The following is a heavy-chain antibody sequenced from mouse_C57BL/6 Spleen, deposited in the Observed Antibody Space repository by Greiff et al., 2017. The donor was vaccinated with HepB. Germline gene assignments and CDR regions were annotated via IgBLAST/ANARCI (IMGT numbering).Heavy chain of an antibody. D-gene: IGHD2-2*01. V-gene: IGHV2-2*01. CDR3: ARNGRLRGRSAMDY. CDR1: GFSLTSYG. Sequence: QVQLQQSGPGLVQPSQSLSITCTVSGFSLTSYGVHWVRQSPGKGLEWLGVIWSGGSTDYNAAFISRLSISKDNSKSQVFFKMNSLQADDTAIYYCARNGRLRGRSAMDYWGQGTSVTVSS. CDR2: IWSGGST. J-gene: IGHJ4*01.